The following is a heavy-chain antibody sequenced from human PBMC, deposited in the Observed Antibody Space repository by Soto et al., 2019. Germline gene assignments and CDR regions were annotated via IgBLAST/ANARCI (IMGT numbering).Heavy chain of an antibody. CDR2: TSYDGSNK. CDR3: AKDAVYGDGLWLPES. Sequence: PWWSLRLSCLASVFAFSSYALHWFRQAPGKGLEWVAVTSYDGSNKYYADSVEGRFTISRDNSKNTLYLQTSSLTTEDTAVYYCAKDAVYGDGLWLPESWGQGTLVTVSS. D-gene: IGHD4-17*01. J-gene: IGHJ5*02. V-gene: IGHV3-30-3*01. CDR1: VFAFSSYA.